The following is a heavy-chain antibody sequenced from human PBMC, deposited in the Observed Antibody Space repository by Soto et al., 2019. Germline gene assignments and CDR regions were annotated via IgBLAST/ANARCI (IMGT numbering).Heavy chain of an antibody. V-gene: IGHV4-30-4*01. Sequence: SETLSLTCTVSGGSISSGDYYWSWIRQPPGKVLVWIGYIYYSGSTYYNPSLKSRVTISVDTSKNQFSLKLSSVTAADTAVYYCARHPPLVRGVINNWFDPWGQGTLVTVSS. J-gene: IGHJ5*02. CDR3: ARHPPLVRGVINNWFDP. CDR1: GGSISSGDYY. CDR2: IYYSGST. D-gene: IGHD3-10*02.